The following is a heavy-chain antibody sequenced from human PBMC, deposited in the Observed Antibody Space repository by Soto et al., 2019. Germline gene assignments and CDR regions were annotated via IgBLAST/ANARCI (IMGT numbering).Heavy chain of an antibody. J-gene: IGHJ3*02. CDR3: AREDRDAFDI. CDR2: IYYSGST. V-gene: IGHV4-59*01. Sequence: SETLSLTCTVSVGSISSYYWSWIRQPPGKGLEWIGYIYYSGSTNYNPSLKSRVTISVDTSKNQFSLKLSSVTAADTAVYYCAREDRDAFDIWGQGTMVTVSS. CDR1: VGSISSYY.